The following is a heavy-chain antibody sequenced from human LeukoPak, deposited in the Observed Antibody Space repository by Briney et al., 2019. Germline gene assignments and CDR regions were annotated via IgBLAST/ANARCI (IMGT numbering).Heavy chain of an antibody. D-gene: IGHD4-17*01. Sequence: SETLSLTCTVSSGSISSGGYYWSWIRQHPGKGLEWIGYISYSGSTYYSPSLKSRVTISVDTSKNQFSLKLSSVTAADTAVYYCAREGDYGDPPDYWGQGTLVTVSS. V-gene: IGHV4-31*03. CDR2: ISYSGST. J-gene: IGHJ4*02. CDR1: SGSISSGGYY. CDR3: AREGDYGDPPDY.